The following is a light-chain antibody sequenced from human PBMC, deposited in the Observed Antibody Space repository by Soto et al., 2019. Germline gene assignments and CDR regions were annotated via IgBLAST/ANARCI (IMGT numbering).Light chain of an antibody. CDR3: QQYGNSRT. CDR2: GAS. CDR1: QHVTTTY. V-gene: IGKV3-20*01. J-gene: IGKJ1*01. Sequence: IVLTQSPATLSLSPGERATLSCTASQHVTTTYIAWYQQKFGQAPRLLIYGASTRATGTPDRFTGGGFGTDFTLTISRVEPEDFAVYYCQQYGNSRTFGQGTKVEIK.